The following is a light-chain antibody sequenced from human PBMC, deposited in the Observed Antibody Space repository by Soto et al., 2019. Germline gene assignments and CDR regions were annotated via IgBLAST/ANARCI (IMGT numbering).Light chain of an antibody. CDR3: HXXXTGLRT. Sequence: TVMTQSPATLSMSPGDRAALSCRASLNVATNMAWYQQKPGQAPRLLIYGASIRATGVPARFTGSGSGTEFTLTINNLQSEXFAVYXXHXXXTGLRTXXRGTRVEV. V-gene: IGKV3-15*01. CDR1: LNVATN. J-gene: IGKJ1*01. CDR2: GAS.